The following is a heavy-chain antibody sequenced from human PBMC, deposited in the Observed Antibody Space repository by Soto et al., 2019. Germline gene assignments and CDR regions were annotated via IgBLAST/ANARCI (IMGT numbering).Heavy chain of an antibody. CDR1: GFTFSSYW. V-gene: IGHV3-74*01. CDR2: INSDGSST. Sequence: EVQLVESGGGLVQPGGSLRLSCAASGFTFSSYWIHWVRQAPGKGLVWVSRINSDGSSTSYADSVKGRFTISRDNAKNTLFLQMNSLRDEDTAVYYCARWIPVASTMWFDPWGQGTLVTVSS. CDR3: ARWIPVASTMWFDP. D-gene: IGHD6-19*01. J-gene: IGHJ5*02.